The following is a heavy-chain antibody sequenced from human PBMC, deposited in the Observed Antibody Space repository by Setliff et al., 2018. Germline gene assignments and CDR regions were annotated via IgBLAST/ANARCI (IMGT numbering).Heavy chain of an antibody. V-gene: IGHV3-20*04. CDR3: ARDGVFYAMDF. D-gene: IGHD3-10*01. J-gene: IGHJ6*02. CDR1: GFTFNNYA. CDR2: ISWNGGRT. Sequence: LRLSCAASGFTFNNYAMAWVRQAPGKGLEWVSDISWNGGRTNYADSVRGRFTISRDNAKNSLYLQMNSLRAEDSAVYYCARDGVFYAMDFWGQGTTVTVSS.